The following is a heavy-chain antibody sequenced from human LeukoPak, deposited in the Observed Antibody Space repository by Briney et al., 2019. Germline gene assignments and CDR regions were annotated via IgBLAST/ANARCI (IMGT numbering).Heavy chain of an antibody. D-gene: IGHD2-2*01. Sequence: GGSLRLSCAASGFAFSNYNMKWVRQAPGKGLEWVSFINTTSTYIYYADSVKGRFTVSRDNSKNLLYLQMDSLRVEDTAVYYCARAGTCSSTSCDGGIEYWGQGTLVTVSS. J-gene: IGHJ4*02. CDR3: ARAGTCSSTSCDGGIEY. V-gene: IGHV3-21*06. CDR2: INTTSTYI. CDR1: GFAFSNYN.